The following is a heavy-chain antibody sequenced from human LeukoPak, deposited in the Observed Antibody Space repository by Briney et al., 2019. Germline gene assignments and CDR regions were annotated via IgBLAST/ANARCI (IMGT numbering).Heavy chain of an antibody. CDR2: IYYSGST. V-gene: IGHV4-31*03. J-gene: IGHJ6*02. D-gene: IGHD2/OR15-2a*01. Sequence: PSETLSLTCTVSGGSISSGDYYWNWIRQHPGKGLEWIGYIYYSGSTYYNPSLKSRVTISVDTSKNQFSLKLSSVTAADTAVYYCAVGRIWFNYYYYGMDVWGQGTTVTVSS. CDR1: GGSISSGDYY. CDR3: AVGRIWFNYYYYGMDV.